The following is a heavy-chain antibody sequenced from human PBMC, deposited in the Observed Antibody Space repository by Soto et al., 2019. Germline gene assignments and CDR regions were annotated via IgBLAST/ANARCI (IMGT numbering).Heavy chain of an antibody. D-gene: IGHD2-2*02. J-gene: IGHJ4*02. CDR3: ARGLYCSSTSCYRRYSNYPPVIDY. CDR2: VSARGGDT. Sequence: EVQVLESGGGLVQPGGSLRLSCAASGFTFSSYGMNWVRQAPGKGLEWVAGVSARGGDTSYADSVKGRFTITRDNSKNTLYLQMNSLRAEDTAVYYCARGLYCSSTSCYRRYSNYPPVIDYWGQGTLVTVSS. V-gene: IGHV3-23*01. CDR1: GFTFSSYG.